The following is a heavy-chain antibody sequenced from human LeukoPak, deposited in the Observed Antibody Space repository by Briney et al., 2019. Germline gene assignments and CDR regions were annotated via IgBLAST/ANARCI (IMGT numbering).Heavy chain of an antibody. J-gene: IGHJ4*02. CDR2: IIPIFGTA. Sequence: GASVKVSCKASGGTFSSYAISWVRQAPGQGLEWMGGIIPIFGTANYEQKFQGRVPITADKSTSTAYMELSSLRSEDTAVYYCARDPRGLYYFDYWGQGTLVTVSS. V-gene: IGHV1-69*06. D-gene: IGHD3-22*01. CDR3: ARDPRGLYYFDY. CDR1: GGTFSSYA.